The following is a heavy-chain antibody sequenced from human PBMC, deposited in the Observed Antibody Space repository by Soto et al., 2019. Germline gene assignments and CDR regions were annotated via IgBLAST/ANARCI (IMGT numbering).Heavy chain of an antibody. J-gene: IGHJ6*03. CDR3: ARARGGYDFYYYYYMDV. Sequence: SETLSLTCTVSGGSISSYYWSWIRQPPGKGLEWIGYIYYSGSTNYNPSLKSRVTISVDTSKNQFSLKLSSVTAADTAVYYCARARGGYDFYYYYYMDVWGKGTKVTVSS. V-gene: IGHV4-59*01. CDR2: IYYSGST. D-gene: IGHD5-12*01. CDR1: GGSISSYY.